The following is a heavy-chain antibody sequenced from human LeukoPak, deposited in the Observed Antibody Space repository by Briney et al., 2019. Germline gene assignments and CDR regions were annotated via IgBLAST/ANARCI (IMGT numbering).Heavy chain of an antibody. CDR2: ILAGGDAT. CDR3: AKDHPLIVVVPAAISDY. V-gene: IGHV3-23*01. Sequence: PGGSLRLSCAASGFTFSSHAMTWVRQGPGKGLEWVSTILAGGDATFYADSVKGRFTISRDNSKNTLYLQMNSLRAEDTAVYYCAKDHPLIVVVPAAISDYWGQGTLVTVSS. D-gene: IGHD2-2*01. J-gene: IGHJ4*02. CDR1: GFTFSSHA.